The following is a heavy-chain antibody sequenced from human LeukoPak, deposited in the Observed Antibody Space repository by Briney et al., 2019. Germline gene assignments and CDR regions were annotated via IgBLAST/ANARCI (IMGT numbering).Heavy chain of an antibody. J-gene: IGHJ4*02. V-gene: IGHV4-4*07. Sequence: SETLSLTCTVSGGSISNYYWSWIRQPAGKGLEWIGRIYSTGSTNYNPSLKSRVTMSVDTSKNHFSLKLTSVTAADTAVYYCARGGLGTTGFGYWGQGTLVTVSS. CDR3: ARGGLGTTGFGY. CDR2: IYSTGST. D-gene: IGHD1-7*01. CDR1: GGSISNYY.